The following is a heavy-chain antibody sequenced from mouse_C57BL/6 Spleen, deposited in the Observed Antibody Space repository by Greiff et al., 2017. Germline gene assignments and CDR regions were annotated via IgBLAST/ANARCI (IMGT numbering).Heavy chain of an antibody. V-gene: IGHV1-78*01. CDR2: IYPRDGST. D-gene: IGHD1-1*01. CDR1: GYTFTDHT. Sequence: QVHVKQSDAELVKPGASVMISCKVSGYTFTDHTIHWMKQRPEQGLEWIGYIYPRDGSTKYNEKFKGKATLTADKSSSTAYMQLNRLTSEYSAVYFCAREGTTIVALDYWGQGTTLTVSS. CDR3: AREGTTIVALDY. J-gene: IGHJ2*01.